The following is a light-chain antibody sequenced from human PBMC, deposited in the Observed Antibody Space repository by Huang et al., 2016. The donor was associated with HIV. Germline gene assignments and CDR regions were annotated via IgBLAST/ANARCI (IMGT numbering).Light chain of an antibody. J-gene: IGKJ1*01. CDR2: KAF. V-gene: IGKV1-5*03. CDR1: QNISQW. CDR3: QQYNAYPWT. Sequence: EIQMTQSPFALSPSVGDTVTITCRASQNISQWLAWYQQKPGKAPQRISYKAFSLQDGVSSKFSGSGSGTDFTLTISSLQPDDFATYYCQQYNAYPWTFGQGTKVEIK.